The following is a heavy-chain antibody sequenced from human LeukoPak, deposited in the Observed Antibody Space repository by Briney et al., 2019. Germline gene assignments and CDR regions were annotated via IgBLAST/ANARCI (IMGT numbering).Heavy chain of an antibody. CDR2: IYYSGST. CDR1: GGSISSYY. V-gene: IGHV4-59*08. Sequence: SETLSLTCTVSGGSISSYYWSWIRQPPGKGLEWIGYIYYSGSTNYNPSLKSRVTMSVDTSKNQFSLKLSSVTAADTAVYYCARTWGYAWFDPWGQGTLVTVSS. J-gene: IGHJ5*02. CDR3: ARTWGYAWFDP. D-gene: IGHD7-27*01.